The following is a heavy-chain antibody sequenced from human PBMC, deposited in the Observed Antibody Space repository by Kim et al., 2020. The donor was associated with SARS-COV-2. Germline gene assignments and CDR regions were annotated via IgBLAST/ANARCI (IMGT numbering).Heavy chain of an antibody. CDR1: GFTFSSYA. D-gene: IGHD3-10*01. J-gene: IGHJ3*02. CDR2: ISYDGSNK. CDR3: ARAGSGSYYGAFDI. Sequence: LSLTCAASGFTFSSYAMHWVRQAPGKGLECVAVISYDGSNKYYADSVKGRFTISRDNSKNTLYLQMNSLRAEDTAVYYCARAGSGSYYGAFDIWGQGTMVTVSS. V-gene: IGHV3-30*04.